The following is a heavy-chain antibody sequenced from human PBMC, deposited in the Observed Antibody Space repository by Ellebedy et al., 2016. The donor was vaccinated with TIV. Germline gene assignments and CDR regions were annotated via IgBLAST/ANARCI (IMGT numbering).Heavy chain of an antibody. CDR2: VFYSGST. CDR3: TRREIAAAGFQKASDAFDV. D-gene: IGHD6-19*01. CDR1: SGSIGSNFYY. V-gene: IGHV4-39*01. J-gene: IGHJ3*01. Sequence: SETLSLTXTVSSGSIGSNFYYWGWVRQSPGGGLEWIGSVFYSGSTYYNPSLRSRVSITVDTSKNLFSLNLTSVTAADTALYFCTRREIAAAGFQKASDAFDVWGRGTSVSVSS.